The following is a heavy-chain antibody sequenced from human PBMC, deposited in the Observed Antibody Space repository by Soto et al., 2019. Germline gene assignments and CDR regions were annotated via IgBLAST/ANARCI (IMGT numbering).Heavy chain of an antibody. D-gene: IGHD2-15*01. J-gene: IGHJ4*02. Sequence: SETLSLTCTVSGGSMNNFYWSWIRQPPGKGLEWIGYVSYSDSSNYNPSLKSRVTISVDTSKNQFSLKLTSVTAADTAAYYCARRYGGNFDYWGQGTLVTVSS. CDR2: VSYSDSS. CDR1: GGSMNNFY. V-gene: IGHV4-59*01. CDR3: ARRYGGNFDY.